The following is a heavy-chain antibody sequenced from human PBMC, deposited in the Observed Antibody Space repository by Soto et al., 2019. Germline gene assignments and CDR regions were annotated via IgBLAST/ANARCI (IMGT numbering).Heavy chain of an antibody. CDR1: GYAFTSYD. D-gene: IGHD2-15*01. CDR3: ASLSLGYCSGGSCYYYYGMDV. CDR2: MNPNSGNT. Sequence: ASVKVSCKASGYAFTSYDINWVRQATGQGLEWMGWMNPNSGNTGYAQKFQGRVTMTRNTSISTAYMELSSLKASDTAMYYCASLSLGYCSGGSCYYYYGMDVWGQGTTVTVSS. V-gene: IGHV1-8*01. J-gene: IGHJ6*02.